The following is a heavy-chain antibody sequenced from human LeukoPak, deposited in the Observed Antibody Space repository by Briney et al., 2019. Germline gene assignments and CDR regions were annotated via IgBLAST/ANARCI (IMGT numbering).Heavy chain of an antibody. Sequence: GGSLRLSCAASGFXVSSNYINWVRQAPGKGLEWVSVIYGGGNTYYADSVKGRFTISRDNSKNTLYLQMNSLRAEDTAVYYCARGKEGVDYWGQGTLVTVSS. J-gene: IGHJ4*02. CDR3: ARGKEGVDY. V-gene: IGHV3-53*01. CDR1: GFXVSSNY. CDR2: IYGGGNT. D-gene: IGHD3-16*01.